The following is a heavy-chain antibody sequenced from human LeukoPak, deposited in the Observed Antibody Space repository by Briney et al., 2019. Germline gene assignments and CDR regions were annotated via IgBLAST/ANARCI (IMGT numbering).Heavy chain of an antibody. J-gene: IGHJ4*02. CDR2: IIPILGIA. V-gene: IGHV1-69*04. CDR3: ARDETGDLLRDY. CDR1: GGTFSSYA. D-gene: IGHD7-27*01. Sequence: ASVKVSCKASGGTFSSYAISWVRQAPGQGLEWMGRIIPILGIANYAQKFQGRVTITADKSTSTAYMELSSLRSDDTAVYYCARDETGDLLRDYWGQGTLVTVSS.